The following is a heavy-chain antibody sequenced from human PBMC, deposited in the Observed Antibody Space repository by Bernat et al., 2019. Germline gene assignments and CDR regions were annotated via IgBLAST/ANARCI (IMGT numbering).Heavy chain of an antibody. J-gene: IGHJ4*02. Sequence: QVQLVESGGGVVQPGRSLRLSCAASGFTFSNYALHWVRQAPGKGLEWVAVILYDGSNKYYADSVKGRFTISRDNSKNALYLQMNSLRAEDTAVYYCARDGYGKGPYYFDFGGRGTLVTVSS. V-gene: IGHV3-30-3*01. CDR2: ILYDGSNK. CDR1: GFTFSNYA. D-gene: IGHD6-13*01. CDR3: ARDGYGKGPYYFDF.